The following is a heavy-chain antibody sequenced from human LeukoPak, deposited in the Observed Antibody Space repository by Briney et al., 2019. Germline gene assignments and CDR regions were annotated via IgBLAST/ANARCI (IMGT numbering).Heavy chain of an antibody. Sequence: GGSLRLSCAASGFTFSSYWIHWVRQAPGKGLVWVSRINHDGSNTIYADSVKGRFTISRGNAKNTLYLQMDSLRAEDTAVYYCARDRMGGSCYDYWGQGTLVTVSS. J-gene: IGHJ4*02. D-gene: IGHD2-15*01. CDR3: ARDRMGGSCYDY. CDR1: GFTFSSYW. CDR2: INHDGSNT. V-gene: IGHV3-74*01.